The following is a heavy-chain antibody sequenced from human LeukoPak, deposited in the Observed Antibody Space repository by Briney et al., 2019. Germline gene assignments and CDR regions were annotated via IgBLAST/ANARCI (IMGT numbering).Heavy chain of an antibody. CDR1: GFTFSSYS. CDR2: IRYDGSNK. CDR3: ARIIREVTAIIYFDY. J-gene: IGHJ4*02. V-gene: IGHV3-30*02. Sequence: GGSLRLSCAASGFTFSSYSMHWVRQAPGKGLEWVAFIRYDGSNKYYADSVKGRFTISRDNSKNTLYLQMNSLRAEDTAVYYCARIIREVTAIIYFDYWGQGTLVTVSS. D-gene: IGHD2-21*02.